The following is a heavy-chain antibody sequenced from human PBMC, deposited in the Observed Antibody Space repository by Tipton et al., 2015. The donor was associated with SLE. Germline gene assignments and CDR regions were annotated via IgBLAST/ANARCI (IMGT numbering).Heavy chain of an antibody. CDR1: GFTFSSYG. CDR3: AKDIGPVPAAPTGAFDI. CDR2: IRYDGSNK. V-gene: IGHV3-30*02. D-gene: IGHD2-2*01. J-gene: IGHJ3*02. Sequence: SLKLSCAASGFTFSSYGMHWVRQAPGKGLEWVAFIRYDGSNKYYADSVKGRFTISRDNSKNSLYLQMNSLRAEDTALYYCAKDIGPVPAAPTGAFDIWGQGTMVTVSS.